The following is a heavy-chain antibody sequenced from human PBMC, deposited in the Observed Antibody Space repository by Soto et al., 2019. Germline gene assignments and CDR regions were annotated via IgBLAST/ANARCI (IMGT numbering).Heavy chain of an antibody. D-gene: IGHD3-9*01. CDR1: GFTFSRYA. CDR3: AKMIPIFEYFDWFFPVGLAY. Sequence: PGGDLRLSCGASGFTFSRYAMSWVRQAPGKELEWVSAISGSGGSTYYADSVKGRFTISRDNSKNTLYLQMNSLRAEDTAVYYCAKMIPIFEYFDWFFPVGLAYCGQGTLVTVSS. V-gene: IGHV3-23*01. J-gene: IGHJ4*02. CDR2: ISGSGGST.